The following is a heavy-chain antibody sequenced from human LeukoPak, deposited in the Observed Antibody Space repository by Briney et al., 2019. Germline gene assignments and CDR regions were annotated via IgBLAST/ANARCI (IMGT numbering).Heavy chain of an antibody. CDR3: AGTSSGSLAYY. D-gene: IGHD3-10*01. CDR2: IYYSGST. Sequence: SETLSLTCTVSGGSISSYYWGWIRQPPGKGLEWIGSIYYSGSTYYNPSLKSRVTISVDTSKNQFSLKLSSVTAADTAVYYCAGTSSGSLAYYWGQGTLVTVSS. J-gene: IGHJ4*02. V-gene: IGHV4-39*01. CDR1: GGSISSYY.